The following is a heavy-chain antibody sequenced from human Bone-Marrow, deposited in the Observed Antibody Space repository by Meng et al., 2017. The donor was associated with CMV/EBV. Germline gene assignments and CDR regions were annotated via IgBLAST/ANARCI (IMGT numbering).Heavy chain of an antibody. CDR1: GFTVSSNY. J-gene: IGHJ4*02. Sequence: GESLKISCAASGFTVSSNYMSWVRQAPGKGLEWVSVIYSGGSTYYADSVKGRFTISRDNSKNTLYLQMNSLRAEDTAVYYCARVRFWSGYRNYFDYWGQGTLVTVSS. CDR3: ARVRFWSGYRNYFDY. CDR2: IYSGGST. V-gene: IGHV3-66*02. D-gene: IGHD3-3*01.